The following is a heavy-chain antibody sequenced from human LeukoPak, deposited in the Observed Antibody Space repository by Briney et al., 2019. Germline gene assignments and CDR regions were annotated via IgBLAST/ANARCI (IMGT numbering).Heavy chain of an antibody. CDR3: AKDRRLYYYDRLAL. J-gene: IGHJ4*02. CDR2: ISYDGSNK. D-gene: IGHD3-22*01. V-gene: IGHV3-30*04. Sequence: GGSLRLSCAASGFTFNSYSMHWVRQAPGKGLEWVAVISYDGSNKYYANSVKGRFTISRDNSKNTLYLQMNSLRAEDTAVYYCAKDRRLYYYDRLALWGQGTLVTVSS. CDR1: GFTFNSYS.